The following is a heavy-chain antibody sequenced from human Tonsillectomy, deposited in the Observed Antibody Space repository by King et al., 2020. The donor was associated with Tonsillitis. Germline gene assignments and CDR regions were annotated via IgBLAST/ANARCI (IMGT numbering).Heavy chain of an antibody. CDR3: AKDGLTSQQYSGNYFDY. Sequence: VQLVESGGGVVQPGGSLRLSCAASGFTFISYGMHWVRQAPGKGLEWVAFIRYDGSNEYYADSVKGRFTISRDNSKNTLYLQMNSLRAEDTAVYYCAKDGLTSQQYSGNYFDYWGQGTLVTVSS. J-gene: IGHJ4*02. V-gene: IGHV3-30*02. D-gene: IGHD1-26*01. CDR1: GFTFISYG. CDR2: IRYDGSNE.